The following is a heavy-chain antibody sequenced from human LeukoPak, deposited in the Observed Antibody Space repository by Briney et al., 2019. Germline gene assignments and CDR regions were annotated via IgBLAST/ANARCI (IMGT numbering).Heavy chain of an antibody. D-gene: IGHD1-26*01. CDR3: ARAPRSGSYREFDY. Sequence: ASVKVSCKASGYTFTGYYMHWVRQAPGQGLEWMGWINPNSGGTNYAQKFQGRVTMTRDTSISTAYMELSRLRSDDTAVYYCARAPRSGSYREFDYWGQGTLVTVSS. CDR1: GYTFTGYY. J-gene: IGHJ4*02. V-gene: IGHV1-2*02. CDR2: INPNSGGT.